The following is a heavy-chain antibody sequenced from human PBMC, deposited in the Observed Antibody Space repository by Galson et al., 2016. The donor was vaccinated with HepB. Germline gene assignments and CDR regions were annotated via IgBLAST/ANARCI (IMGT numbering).Heavy chain of an antibody. Sequence: CAISGDSVSSNSAAWNWIRQSPSRGLEWLGRTYYRSKWYNDYAESVKSRITINTDTSKNQFSLQLQSVTPDDTAFYYCAGEGASGYALDCWGQGTLVTVST. D-gene: IGHD6-25*01. V-gene: IGHV6-1*01. CDR1: GDSVSSNSAA. CDR3: AGEGASGYALDC. J-gene: IGHJ4*02. CDR2: TYYRSKWYN.